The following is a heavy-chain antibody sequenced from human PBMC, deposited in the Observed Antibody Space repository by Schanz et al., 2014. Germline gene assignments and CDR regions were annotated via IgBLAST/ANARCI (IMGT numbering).Heavy chain of an antibody. V-gene: IGHV3-30*18. Sequence: QVQLVESGGGVVQPGRSLRLSCAASGFNFSSYGMHWVRQAPGKGLEWVAVISDDGSNHYYPDSVKGRFSISRENSKSILYLQMNSLRAEDTAVYYCAKAGSGWSTAGYYYWGQGTLVAVSS. CDR2: ISDDGSNH. J-gene: IGHJ4*02. D-gene: IGHD6-19*01. CDR1: GFNFSSYG. CDR3: AKAGSGWSTAGYYY.